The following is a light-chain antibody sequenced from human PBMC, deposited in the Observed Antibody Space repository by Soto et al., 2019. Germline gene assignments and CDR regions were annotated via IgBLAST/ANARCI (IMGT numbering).Light chain of an antibody. CDR1: SSDVGDYNY. J-gene: IGLJ2*01. V-gene: IGLV2-11*01. CDR3: CSYAGTXTVV. Sequence: QSALTQPRSVSGSPGQSVTISCTGTSSDVGDYNYVSWYQQHPGKAPKFIIYEVSKRPSGVPDRFSGSKSGNTASLTISGXXAEDEADYYCCSYAGTXTVVFGGGTKX. CDR2: EVS.